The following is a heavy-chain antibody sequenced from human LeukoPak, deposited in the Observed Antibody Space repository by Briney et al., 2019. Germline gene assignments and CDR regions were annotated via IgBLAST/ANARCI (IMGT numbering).Heavy chain of an antibody. D-gene: IGHD3-10*01. CDR3: ARARGDSMVRGVIRWEVGDY. J-gene: IGHJ4*02. V-gene: IGHV3-11*01. CDR1: GGSFSGYY. Sequence: LSLTCAVYGGSFSGYYWSWIRQAPGKGLEWVSYISSSGSTIYYADSVKGRFTISRDNAKNSLYLQMNSLRAEDTAVYYCARARGDSMVRGVIRWEVGDYWGQGTLVTVSS. CDR2: ISSSGSTI.